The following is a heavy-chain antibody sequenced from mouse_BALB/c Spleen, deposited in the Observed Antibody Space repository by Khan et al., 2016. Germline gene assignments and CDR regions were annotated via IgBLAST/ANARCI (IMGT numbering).Heavy chain of an antibody. J-gene: IGHJ2*01. CDR3: ASYYGSSYDYFDY. Sequence: QVRLQQSGAELARPGASVKLSCKASGYTFTSYWMQWAKQRPGQGLEWIGAIYPGDGDTRYTQKFKGKATLTADKSSSTAYIQLSSLASEDSAVYYCASYYGSSYDYFDYWGQGTTLTVSS. CDR2: IYPGDGDT. V-gene: IGHV1-87*01. CDR1: GYTFTSYW. D-gene: IGHD1-1*01.